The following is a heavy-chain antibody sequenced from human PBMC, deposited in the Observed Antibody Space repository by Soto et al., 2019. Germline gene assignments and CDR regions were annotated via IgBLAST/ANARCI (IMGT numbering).Heavy chain of an antibody. Sequence: QVQLVQSGAEVKKPGASVKISCKASGYSFTSYDINWVRQATGQGLEWMGWINTNSGNTDYTQKFQGRVTMTRDTSISTAYMELSCMRSEDTAVYYCARAPFLQYFYMDVWGEGTSVTVSS. CDR1: GYSFTSYD. CDR2: INTNSGNT. J-gene: IGHJ6*03. CDR3: ARAPFLQYFYMDV. V-gene: IGHV1-8*01. D-gene: IGHD4-4*01.